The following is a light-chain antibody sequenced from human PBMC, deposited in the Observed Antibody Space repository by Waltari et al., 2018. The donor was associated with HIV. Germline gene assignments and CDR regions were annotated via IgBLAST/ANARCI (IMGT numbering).Light chain of an antibody. CDR3: HSYDSGLGAL. Sequence: QFVLTQLSSVSGDPWQMVTMSCTRSTSKIGADHDAHWYQQLPGRAAKVLIYGNNKRPTAIPDRFSGSRSGTSACHAITGRQSDDEADYYSHSYDSGLGALFGGGTKVTVL. CDR2: GNN. CDR1: TSKIGADHD. J-gene: IGLJ3*02. V-gene: IGLV1-40*01.